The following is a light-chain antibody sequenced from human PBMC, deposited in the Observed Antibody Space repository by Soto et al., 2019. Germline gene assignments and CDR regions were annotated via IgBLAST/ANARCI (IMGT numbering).Light chain of an antibody. J-gene: IGKJ3*01. CDR3: QQDNSYPFT. CDR2: KAS. Sequence: DIQMTQSPSTLSASVGDRVTITCRASQSISSWLAWYQQKPGKAPKLLIYKASSLESGVPSRFRGSGSGTEFTLTISSLQPDDFATYYCQQDNSYPFTFGPGTKVDIK. CDR1: QSISSW. V-gene: IGKV1-5*03.